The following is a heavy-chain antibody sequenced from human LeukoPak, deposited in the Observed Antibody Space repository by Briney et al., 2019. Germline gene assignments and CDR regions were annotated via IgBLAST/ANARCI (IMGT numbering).Heavy chain of an antibody. CDR1: GYTFSNSA. Sequence: GGSLRLSCAASGYTFSNSAMSWVRHAPGKGLEWVSSVSGSGGSTYYADSVKGRFTTSRDNSKNTLYLQGNSLRAEDTAVYYCARADTSGYIYYFDYWGQGTLVTVSS. V-gene: IGHV3-23*01. D-gene: IGHD3-22*01. CDR2: VSGSGGST. J-gene: IGHJ4*02. CDR3: ARADTSGYIYYFDY.